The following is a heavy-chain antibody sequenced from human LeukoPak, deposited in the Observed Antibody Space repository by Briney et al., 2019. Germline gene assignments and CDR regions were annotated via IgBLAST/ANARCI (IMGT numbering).Heavy chain of an antibody. J-gene: IGHJ5*02. Sequence: PSETLSLTCTVSGGSISSSSYYWGWIRQPPGKGLEWIGSIYHSGSTYYNPSLKSRVTISVDTSKNQFSLKLSSVTAADTAVYYCARQDPLNWFDPWGQGTLVTVSS. V-gene: IGHV4-39*01. CDR2: IYHSGST. CDR1: GGSISSSSYY. CDR3: ARQDPLNWFDP.